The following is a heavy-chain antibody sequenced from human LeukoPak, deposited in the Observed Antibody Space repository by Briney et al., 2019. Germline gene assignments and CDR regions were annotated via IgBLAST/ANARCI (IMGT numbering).Heavy chain of an antibody. CDR1: GYTLTELS. Sequence: ASVKVSCKVSGYTLTELSMHWVRQARGKGLEWMGGFDPEDGETIYAQKFQGRVTMTEDTSTDTAYMELSSLRSEDTAVYYCATDQGEGTRLFDYWGQGTLVTVSS. CDR3: ATDQGEGTRLFDY. CDR2: FDPEDGET. D-gene: IGHD2-2*01. V-gene: IGHV1-24*01. J-gene: IGHJ4*02.